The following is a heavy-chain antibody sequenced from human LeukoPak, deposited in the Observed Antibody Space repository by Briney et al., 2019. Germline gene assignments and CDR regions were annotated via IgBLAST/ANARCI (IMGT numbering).Heavy chain of an antibody. D-gene: IGHD5-24*01. CDR1: GYTFTSYY. V-gene: IGHV1-46*01. CDR3: ARVRWLQLGYFDY. J-gene: IGHJ4*02. CDR2: INPSAGST. Sequence: ASVKVSCKASGYTFTSYYLHWVRQAPGQGLEWMGIINPSAGSTSYAQKFQGRVTLTRDMSTSTVYMEVSSLRSEDTAVYYCARVRWLQLGYFDYWGQGTLVTVSS.